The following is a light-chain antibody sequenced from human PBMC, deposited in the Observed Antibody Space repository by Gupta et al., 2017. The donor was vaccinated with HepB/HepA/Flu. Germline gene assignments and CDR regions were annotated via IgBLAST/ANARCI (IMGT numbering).Light chain of an antibody. Sequence: QSALTQPPSAYGSHGQSVTISCTGTSRDIGGYNSVSWYQQRPGKAHNLMVDEVNKRTSGVPDLFSGSNSCNTASLTVSVLLAEEEADYYCFSYSFSDNFVFGTGTKITVL. V-gene: IGLV2-8*01. J-gene: IGLJ1*01. CDR2: EVN. CDR3: FSYSFSDNFV. CDR1: SRDIGGYNS.